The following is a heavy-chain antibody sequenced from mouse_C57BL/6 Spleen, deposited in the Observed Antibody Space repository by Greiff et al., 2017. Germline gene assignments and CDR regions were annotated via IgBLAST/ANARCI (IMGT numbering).Heavy chain of an antibody. V-gene: IGHV5-17*01. D-gene: IGHD3-3*01. J-gene: IGHJ4*01. CDR3: ARWGTWDYYAMDY. Sequence: EVQVVESGGGLVKPGGSLKLSCAASGFTFSDYGMHWVRQAPEKGLEWVAYISSGSSTIYYADTVKGRFTITRDNAKNTLFLQMTSLRAEDTAMYYCARWGTWDYYAMDYWGQGTSGTVSS. CDR1: GFTFSDYG. CDR2: ISSGSSTI.